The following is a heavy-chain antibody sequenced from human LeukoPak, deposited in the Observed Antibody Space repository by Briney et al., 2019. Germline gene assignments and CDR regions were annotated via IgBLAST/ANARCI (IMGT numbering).Heavy chain of an antibody. D-gene: IGHD3/OR15-3a*01. Sequence: PGGSLRLSCAASEFIFSNSWLTWVRQAPGKGLESVATITQDGSAKYYVDSVKGRFTISRDNAKKSLYLQMNSLRAEDTAVYYCTDPDWGWGQGTMVTVSS. CDR2: ITQDGSAK. CDR1: EFIFSNSW. CDR3: TDPDWG. V-gene: IGHV3-7*01. J-gene: IGHJ3*01.